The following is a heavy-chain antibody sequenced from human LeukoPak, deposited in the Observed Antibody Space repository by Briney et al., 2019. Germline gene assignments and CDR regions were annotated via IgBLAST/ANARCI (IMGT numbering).Heavy chain of an antibody. Sequence: PSETLSLTCTVSGGSTISHYWSWIRQPPGKGLEWIAYIYYTGTTNYNPSLKSRVTISIDTSRDQFSLKLKSVTAADTAVYYCAGITSRAFENWGQGTMVNVSS. CDR3: AGITSRAFEN. CDR2: IYYTGTT. D-gene: IGHD1-14*01. V-gene: IGHV4-59*08. J-gene: IGHJ3*02. CDR1: GGSTISHY.